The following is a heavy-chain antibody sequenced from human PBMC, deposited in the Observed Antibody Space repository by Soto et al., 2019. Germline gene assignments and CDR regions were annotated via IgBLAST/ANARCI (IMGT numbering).Heavy chain of an antibody. V-gene: IGHV3-21*01. J-gene: IGHJ4*02. Sequence: EVQLVESGGGLVKPGGSLRLSCAASGFTFSSYSMNWVRQAPGKGLEWVSSISSSSSYIYYADSVKGRFTISRDNAKNSLYLQMNSLRAEDTAVYYCARDAPTDYGEYFDYWGQGTLVTVSS. D-gene: IGHD4-17*01. CDR1: GFTFSSYS. CDR3: ARDAPTDYGEYFDY. CDR2: ISSSSSYI.